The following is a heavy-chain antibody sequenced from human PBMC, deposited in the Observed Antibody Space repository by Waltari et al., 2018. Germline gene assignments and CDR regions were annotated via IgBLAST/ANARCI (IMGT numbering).Heavy chain of an antibody. Sequence: QVQLVQSGAEVKKPGSSVKVSCKASGGTFSSYAISWVRQAPGQGLEWMGRIIPILGTANDAQKCQGRVTITADKCTSTAYMELSSLRSEDTAVYYCARDDIVVVPAAMGYYYGMDVWGQGTTVTVSS. CDR1: GGTFSSYA. CDR3: ARDDIVVVPAAMGYYYGMDV. D-gene: IGHD2-2*01. J-gene: IGHJ6*02. V-gene: IGHV1-69*08. CDR2: IIPILGTA.